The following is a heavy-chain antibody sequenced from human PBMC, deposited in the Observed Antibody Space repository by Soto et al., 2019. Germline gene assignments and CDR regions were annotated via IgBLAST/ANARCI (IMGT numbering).Heavy chain of an antibody. Sequence: GGSLRLSCAASGFTFSSYAMHWVRQAPGKGLEWVAVISYDGSNKYYADSVKGRFTISRDNSKNTLYLQMNSLRAEDTAVYYCARAPGGSHYHDAFDIWGQGTMVTVSS. J-gene: IGHJ3*02. CDR1: GFTFSSYA. V-gene: IGHV3-30-3*01. CDR2: ISYDGSNK. CDR3: ARAPGGSHYHDAFDI. D-gene: IGHD1-26*01.